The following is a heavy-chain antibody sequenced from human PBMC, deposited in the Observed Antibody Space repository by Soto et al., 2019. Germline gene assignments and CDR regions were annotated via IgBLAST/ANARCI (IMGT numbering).Heavy chain of an antibody. D-gene: IGHD1-26*01. J-gene: IGHJ4*02. Sequence: QVQLQESGPGLVKPSETLSLTCTVSGGTISSWYWSWIRQPPGKGLEWIGYIYYSASTNCNPSLKSRVTISVDTSKTQFSLKLSSVTAADTAVYYCSRRYGSAIDYWGQGTLVTVSS. V-gene: IGHV4-59*08. CDR2: IYYSAST. CDR1: GGTISSWY. CDR3: SRRYGSAIDY.